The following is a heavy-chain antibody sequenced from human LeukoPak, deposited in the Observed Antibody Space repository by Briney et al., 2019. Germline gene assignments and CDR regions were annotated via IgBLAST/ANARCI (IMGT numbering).Heavy chain of an antibody. CDR3: ARDLRPYSGYDNLAFDI. Sequence: QSGGSLRLSCAASGFTFSSYGMSWVRQAPGKGLEWVSYISSSGSTIYYADSVKGRFTISRDNAKNSLYLQVNSLRAEDTAVYYCARDLRPYSGYDNLAFDIWGQGTMVTVSS. D-gene: IGHD5-12*01. J-gene: IGHJ3*02. V-gene: IGHV3-48*04. CDR1: GFTFSSYG. CDR2: ISSSGSTI.